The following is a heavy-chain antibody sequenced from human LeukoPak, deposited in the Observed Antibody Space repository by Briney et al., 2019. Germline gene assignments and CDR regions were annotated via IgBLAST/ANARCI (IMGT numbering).Heavy chain of an antibody. Sequence: ASVKVSCKASGYTFTSYVMHWVRQAPGQRLEWMGWINAGNGNTKYSQKFQGRVTITRDTSASTAYMELSSLRSEDTAVYYCARDFGSGWYESLFDYWGQGTLVTVSS. V-gene: IGHV1-3*01. CDR3: ARDFGSGWYESLFDY. CDR2: INAGNGNT. D-gene: IGHD6-19*01. J-gene: IGHJ4*02. CDR1: GYTFTSYV.